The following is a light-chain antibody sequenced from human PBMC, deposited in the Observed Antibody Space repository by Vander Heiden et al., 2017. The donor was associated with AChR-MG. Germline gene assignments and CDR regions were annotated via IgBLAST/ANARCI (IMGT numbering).Light chain of an antibody. V-gene: IGKV1-39*01. CDR2: AAC. CDR3: QQTASTHLSS. J-gene: IGKJ3*01. CDR1: QSISSY. Sequence: DIQMTQSPSSLSASVGDRVTITCRASQSISSYLNWYQQKPGKAPKLLISAACSLQSGVPSRSSGSGNGTDFTLTISSLQPEAFASYYCQQTASTHLSSFGRGTKVDIK.